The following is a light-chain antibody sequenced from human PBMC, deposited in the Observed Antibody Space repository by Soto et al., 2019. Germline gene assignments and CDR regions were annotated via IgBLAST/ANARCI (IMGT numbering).Light chain of an antibody. CDR1: SSDFGSYNR. CDR2: EVS. V-gene: IGLV2-18*01. J-gene: IGLJ1*01. CDR3: SLYTTDSTYV. Sequence: ALTQPPSVSGSPGQSVTISCTGTSSDFGSYNRVSWYQRPPGTGPKLVIYEVSNRPSGIPDRFSGSKSGNTASLTISGLQAEDEAEYYCSLYTTDSTYVFGTGTKVTVL.